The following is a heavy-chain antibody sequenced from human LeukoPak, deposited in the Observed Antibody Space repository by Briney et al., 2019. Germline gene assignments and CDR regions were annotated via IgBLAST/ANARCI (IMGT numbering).Heavy chain of an antibody. CDR1: GYSFTSYW. V-gene: IGHV5-51*01. J-gene: IGHJ6*03. D-gene: IGHD2-15*01. CDR2: IYPGDSDT. Sequence: GESLKISCXGSGYSFTSYWIGWVRQMPGKGLEWMGIIYPGDSDTRDSPSFQGQVTISADKSISTAYLQWSSLKASDTAMYYCARQQLGYCSGGSCYSHYYYYYYMDVWGKGTTVTVSS. CDR3: ARQQLGYCSGGSCYSHYYYYYYMDV.